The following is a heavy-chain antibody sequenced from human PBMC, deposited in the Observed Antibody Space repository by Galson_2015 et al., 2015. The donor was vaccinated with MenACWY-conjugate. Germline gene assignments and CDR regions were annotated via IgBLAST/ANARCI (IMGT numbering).Heavy chain of an antibody. CDR2: VRSAYYTYVT. D-gene: IGHD2-15*01. Sequence: SLRLSCAASGSTFSGSDLHWVRQASGNGLEWVGRVRSAYYTYVTWYAASVKGRFTLSRDDSKNTAYLQMDSLKSEDTAVYYCLMEGGHWGQGTLVTVSS. CDR3: LMEGGH. CDR1: GSTFSGSD. J-gene: IGHJ4*02. V-gene: IGHV3-73*01.